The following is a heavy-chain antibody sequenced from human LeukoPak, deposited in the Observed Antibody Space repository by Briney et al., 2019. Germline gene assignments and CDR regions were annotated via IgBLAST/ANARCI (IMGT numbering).Heavy chain of an antibody. V-gene: IGHV3-23*01. J-gene: IGHJ5*02. CDR1: GFTFSSYA. D-gene: IGHD3-3*01. CDR2: ISGSGGST. Sequence: PGGSLRLSCAASGFTFSSYAMSWVRQAPAKGLEWVSAISGSGGSTYYADSVKGRFTISRDNSKNTLYLQMNSLRAEDTAVYYCATRTIFGVVIPWGQGTLVTVSS. CDR3: ATRTIFGVVIP.